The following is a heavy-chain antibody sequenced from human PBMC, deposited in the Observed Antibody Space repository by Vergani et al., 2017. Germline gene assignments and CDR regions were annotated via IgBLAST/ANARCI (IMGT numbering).Heavy chain of an antibody. CDR1: GGSISSGGYY. CDR3: ARGDKLAVADDY. CDR2: IYYSGST. Sequence: QVQLQESGPGLVKPSQTLSLTCTVSGGSISSGGYYWSWIRQHPGKGLEWIGYIYYSGSTYYHPSLKSRVTISVDTSKNQFSLKLSSVTAADTAVYYCARGDKLAVADDYWGQGTLVTVSS. D-gene: IGHD6-19*01. V-gene: IGHV4-31*03. J-gene: IGHJ4*02.